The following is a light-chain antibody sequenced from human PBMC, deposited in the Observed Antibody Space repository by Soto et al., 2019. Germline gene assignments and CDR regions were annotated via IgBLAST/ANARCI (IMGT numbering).Light chain of an antibody. Sequence: QSVLTQPPSASGTPGQRVTISCSGSSSNIGSNCVYWYQQLPGSAPKLLIYRNDQRPSGVPDRFSASKSGTAASLAISGLRSEDEADYHCAAWDDSLSAVVFGGGTKLTVL. V-gene: IGLV1-47*01. CDR2: RND. J-gene: IGLJ2*01. CDR1: SSNIGSNC. CDR3: AAWDDSLSAVV.